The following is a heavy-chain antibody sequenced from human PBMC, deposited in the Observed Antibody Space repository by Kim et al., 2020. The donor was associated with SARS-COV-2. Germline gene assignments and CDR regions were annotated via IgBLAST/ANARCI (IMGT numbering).Heavy chain of an antibody. Sequence: GGSLRLSCAASGFTFSSYAMSWVRQAPGKGLEWVSAISGSGGSTYYADSVKGRFTISRDNSKNTLYLQMNSLRAEDTAVYYCAKPQYYYDSSGVYAGAEYFQHWGQGTLVTVSS. CDR1: GFTFSSYA. V-gene: IGHV3-23*01. D-gene: IGHD3-22*01. CDR2: ISGSGGST. CDR3: AKPQYYYDSSGVYAGAEYFQH. J-gene: IGHJ1*01.